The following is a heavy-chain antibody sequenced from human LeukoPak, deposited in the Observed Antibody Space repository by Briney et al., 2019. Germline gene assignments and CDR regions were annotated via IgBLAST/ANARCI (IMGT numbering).Heavy chain of an antibody. J-gene: IGHJ6*03. Sequence: PSETLSLTCAVSGASISSHYWSWIRQPPGKGLEWIGYTSGSISDNPSLKSRVAVSVDPFQNQVSLGLTSVTAADTAVYYCARVLAIFGLDTTDFYMDVWGKGTTVTVSS. D-gene: IGHD3/OR15-3a*01. CDR1: GASISSHY. CDR2: TSGSI. V-gene: IGHV4-59*11. CDR3: ARVLAIFGLDTTDFYMDV.